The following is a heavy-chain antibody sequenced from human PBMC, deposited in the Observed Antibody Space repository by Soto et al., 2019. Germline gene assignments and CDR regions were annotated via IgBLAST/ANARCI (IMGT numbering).Heavy chain of an antibody. CDR2: IYNSGST. CDR1: GGSISSGGYS. Sequence: QLQLQESGSGLVKPSQTLSLTCAVSGGSISSGGYSWSWIRQPPGKGLEWIGYIYNSGSTYYNQSPKNRDTISVDRTKNQFSLKLSSVTAADTAVYYCARTPDIWRQGTMVTVSS. CDR3: ARTPDI. J-gene: IGHJ3*02. V-gene: IGHV4-30-2*01.